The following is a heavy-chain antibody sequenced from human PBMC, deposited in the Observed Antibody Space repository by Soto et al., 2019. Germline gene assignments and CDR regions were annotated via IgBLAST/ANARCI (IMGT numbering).Heavy chain of an antibody. J-gene: IGHJ4*02. CDR3: AKDAPRRSGWYHFDY. D-gene: IGHD6-19*01. V-gene: IGHV3-23*01. CDR2: ISASGDRT. Sequence: PGGSLRLSSVASGFTFNNYDMCWVRQVPGKGLEWVSGISASGDRTYYVDSVKGRFSISRDNSKNTLYLQMNSLRAEDTAVYYCAKDAPRRSGWYHFDYWGQGTLVTVSS. CDR1: GFTFNNYD.